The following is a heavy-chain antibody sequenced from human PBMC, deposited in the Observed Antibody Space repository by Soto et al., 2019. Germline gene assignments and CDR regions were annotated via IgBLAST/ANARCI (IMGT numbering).Heavy chain of an antibody. J-gene: IGHJ5*02. CDR2: IYHSGST. CDR3: ARSGSSVRNYGDTNWFDP. V-gene: IGHV4-30-2*01. Sequence: LSLTCAVSGGSISSGGYSWSWIRQPPGKGLEWIGYIYHSGSTYYNPSLKSRVTISVDRSKNQFSLKLSSVTAADTAVYYCARSGSSVRNYGDTNWFDPWGQGTLVTVSS. CDR1: GGSISSGGYS. D-gene: IGHD4-17*01.